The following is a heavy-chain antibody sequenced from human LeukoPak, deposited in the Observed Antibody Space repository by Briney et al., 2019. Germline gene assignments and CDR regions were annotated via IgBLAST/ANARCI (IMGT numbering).Heavy chain of an antibody. CDR3: ARSIPAGNRR. J-gene: IGHJ4*02. Sequence: GESLRLSCAASGFTFSDYYMSWIRQAPGKGLEGVSYISSSGSTIDYADSVKGRFTISRDNAKNSLYLQMNSLRAEDTAVYYCARSIPAGNRRWGQGTLVTVSS. V-gene: IGHV3-11*01. D-gene: IGHD2-2*01. CDR2: ISSSGSTI. CDR1: GFTFSDYY.